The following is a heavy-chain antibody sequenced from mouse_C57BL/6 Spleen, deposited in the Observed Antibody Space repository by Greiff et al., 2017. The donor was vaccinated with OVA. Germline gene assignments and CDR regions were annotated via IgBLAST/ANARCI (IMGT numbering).Heavy chain of an antibody. Sequence: EVQLQESGPGLVKPSQSLSLTCSVTGYSITSGYYWNWIRQFPGNKLEWMGYISYDGSNNYNPSLKNRISITRDTSKNQFVLKLNSVTTEDTATYYCASYDGYYDAMDYWGQGTSVTVSS. CDR3: ASYDGYYDAMDY. CDR2: ISYDGSN. CDR1: GYSITSGYY. J-gene: IGHJ4*01. V-gene: IGHV3-6*01. D-gene: IGHD2-3*01.